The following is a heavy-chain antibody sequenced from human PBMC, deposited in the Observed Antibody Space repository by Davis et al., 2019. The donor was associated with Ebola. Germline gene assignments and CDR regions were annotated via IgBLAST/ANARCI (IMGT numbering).Heavy chain of an antibody. J-gene: IGHJ4*02. CDR3: ARDDDIAEADM. D-gene: IGHD6-19*01. CDR1: GGSISSYY. CDR2: IYYSGST. Sequence: MPSETLSLTCTVSGGSISSYYWSWIRQPPGKGLEWIGYIYYSGSTNYNPSLKSRVTISVDTSKNQFSLRLSSVTAADTAVYYCARDDDIAEADMWGQGTLVTVSS. V-gene: IGHV4-59*01.